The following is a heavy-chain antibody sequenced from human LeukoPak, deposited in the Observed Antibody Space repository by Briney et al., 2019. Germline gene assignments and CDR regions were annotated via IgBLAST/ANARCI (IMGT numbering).Heavy chain of an antibody. V-gene: IGHV4-39*01. J-gene: IGHJ4*02. Sequence: SETLSLTCTVSGGSISSSYYYWGWIRQPPGKGLEWIGSIYYSGSTYYNPSLKSRVTISVDTSKNQFSLKLRSVTAADTAVYYCARGGGIYCSGGSCYNDFDYWGQGTLVTVSS. CDR2: IYYSGST. D-gene: IGHD2-15*01. CDR1: GGSISSSYYY. CDR3: ARGGGIYCSGGSCYNDFDY.